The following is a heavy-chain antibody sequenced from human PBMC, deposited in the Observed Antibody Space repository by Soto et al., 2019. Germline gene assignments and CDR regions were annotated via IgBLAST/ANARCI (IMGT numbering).Heavy chain of an antibody. Sequence: QVQLVQSGAEVKKPGSSVKVSCKASGGTFSSYTFSWVRQAPGQGLEWLGGIVPLFGTTNDAKIFQGRVTISADESTSTVYMELSSLRSEDSAMSYCARDGDVTSPRPRAAFDIWGQGTVITVSS. D-gene: IGHD6-6*01. V-gene: IGHV1-69*01. CDR3: ARDGDVTSPRPRAAFDI. CDR2: IVPLFGTT. J-gene: IGHJ3*02. CDR1: GGTFSSYT.